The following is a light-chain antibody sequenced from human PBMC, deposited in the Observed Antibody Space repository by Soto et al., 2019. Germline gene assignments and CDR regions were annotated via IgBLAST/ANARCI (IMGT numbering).Light chain of an antibody. V-gene: IGLV2-11*01. CDR1: SSDTGGYNY. Sequence: QSALTQPPSVSGSPGQSVTISCTGTSSDTGGYNYVSWYQQLPGKAPKVMIYDVSKRPSGVPDRFSGSNSGNTASLTISGLQAEDEADYYCCSYAATTQVFGTGTQLTVL. CDR3: CSYAATTQV. CDR2: DVS. J-gene: IGLJ1*01.